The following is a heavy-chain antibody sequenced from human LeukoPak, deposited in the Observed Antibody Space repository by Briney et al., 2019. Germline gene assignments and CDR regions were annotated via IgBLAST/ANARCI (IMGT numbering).Heavy chain of an antibody. D-gene: IGHD4-17*01. CDR3: ASTTVTGNWFDP. V-gene: IGHV4-39*01. CDR2: IYYSGST. J-gene: IGHJ5*02. CDR1: GGSISSSSYY. Sequence: SETLSLTCTASGGSISSSSYYWGWIRQPPGKGLEWIGSIYYSGSTYYNPSLKSRVTISVDTSKNQFSLKLSSVTAADTAVYYCASTTVTGNWFDPWGQGTLVTVSS.